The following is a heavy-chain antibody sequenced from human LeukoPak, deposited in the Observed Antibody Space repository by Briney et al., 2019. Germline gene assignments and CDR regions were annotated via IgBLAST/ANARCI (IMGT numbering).Heavy chain of an antibody. D-gene: IGHD3-10*01. V-gene: IGHV3-21*01. J-gene: IGHJ6*02. CDR2: ISSSSSYI. CDR1: GFTFSSYS. Sequence: GGSLRLSCAASGFTFSSYSMNWVRQAPGKGLEWVSSISSSSSYIYYADSVKGRFTISRDNAKNSLYLQMNSLRAEDTAVYYCARDPYYYGSGSYHLYYYYGMDVWGQGTTVTVSS. CDR3: ARDPYYYGSGSYHLYYYYGMDV.